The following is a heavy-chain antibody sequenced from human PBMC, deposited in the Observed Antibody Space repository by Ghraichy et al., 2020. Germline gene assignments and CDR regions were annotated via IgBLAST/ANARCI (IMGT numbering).Heavy chain of an antibody. D-gene: IGHD4-23*01. CDR2: IRRKASGGTT. Sequence: GESLNISCTGSGFTFGDYAMSWFRQAPGKGLEWLGLIRRKASGGTTEYAASVKGRFTISRDDSESVAYLQMNSLKTEDTAVHYCSRDFPSVITPVDYWGQGTLVTVSS. CDR1: GFTFGDYA. V-gene: IGHV3-49*03. J-gene: IGHJ4*02. CDR3: SRDFPSVITPVDY.